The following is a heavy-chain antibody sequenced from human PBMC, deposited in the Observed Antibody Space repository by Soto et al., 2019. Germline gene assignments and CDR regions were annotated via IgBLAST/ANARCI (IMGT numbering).Heavy chain of an antibody. D-gene: IGHD3-10*01. CDR2: ISGSGGST. Sequence: GGSLRLSCAASGFTFSSYAMNWVRQAPGKGLEWVSAISGSGGSTYYADSVRGRLTISRDNSKNTLYLQMNSLRAEDTAIYYCARGITSLVRDYWGQGTLVTVS. CDR3: ARGITSLVRDY. CDR1: GFTFSSYA. J-gene: IGHJ4*02. V-gene: IGHV3-23*01.